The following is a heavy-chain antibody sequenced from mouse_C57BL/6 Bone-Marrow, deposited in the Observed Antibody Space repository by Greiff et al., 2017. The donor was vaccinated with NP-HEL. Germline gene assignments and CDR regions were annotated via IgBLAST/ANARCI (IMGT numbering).Heavy chain of an antibody. D-gene: IGHD1-1*01. V-gene: IGHV1-72*01. CDR2: IDANSGGT. Sequence: QVQLQQPGAELVKPGASVKLSCKASGYTFTSYWMHWVKQRPGRGLEWIGRIDANSGGTKYNEKFKSKATLTVDKPSSTAYMQLSSLTSEDSAVYYCARCYYGSSYGFAYWGQGTLVTVSA. J-gene: IGHJ3*01. CDR1: GYTFTSYW. CDR3: ARCYYGSSYGFAY.